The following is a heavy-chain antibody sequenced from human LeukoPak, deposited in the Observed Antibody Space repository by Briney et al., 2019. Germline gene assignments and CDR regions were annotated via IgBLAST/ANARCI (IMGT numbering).Heavy chain of an antibody. CDR2: INPNSGGT. Sequence: ASVKVSCKASGYIFTDYYMHWVRQAPGQELGWMGRINPNSGGTNYAQKFQGRVTMTRDTSISTAYMELSSLRSEDTAVYYCARGSSSWGRAGYYYYMDVWAKGPRSPSP. D-gene: IGHD6-13*01. CDR1: GYIFTDYY. J-gene: IGHJ6*03. CDR3: ARGSSSWGRAGYYYYMDV. V-gene: IGHV1/OR15-1*04.